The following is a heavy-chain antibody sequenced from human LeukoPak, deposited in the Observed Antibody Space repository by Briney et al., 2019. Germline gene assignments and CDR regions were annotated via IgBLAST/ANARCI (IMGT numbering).Heavy chain of an antibody. J-gene: IGHJ5*02. Sequence: GGSLRLSCAASGFSFSDSWMSWVRQAPGKGLEWVAIIKYDESEIYYVDSVKGRFTISRDNAKNSLDLQMNSLGAEDAAIYYCVQCQGFILQSWGQGTLVTVSS. V-gene: IGHV3-7*01. CDR3: VQCQGFILQS. CDR2: IKYDESEI. CDR1: GFSFSDSW. D-gene: IGHD4-11*01.